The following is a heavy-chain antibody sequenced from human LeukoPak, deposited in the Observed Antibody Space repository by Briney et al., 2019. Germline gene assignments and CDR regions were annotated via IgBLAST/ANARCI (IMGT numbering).Heavy chain of an antibody. J-gene: IGHJ4*02. CDR3: AKDPSETGVH. Sequence: PGGSLRLSCAASEFTFSSYAMSWVRQAPGKRLEWVSAISDSGGSTYYADSVKGRFTVSRDNSQNTVYLQMNSLRVDDTAVYYCAKDPSETGVHWGQGTLVTVSS. CDR1: EFTFSSYA. D-gene: IGHD3-9*01. V-gene: IGHV3-23*01. CDR2: ISDSGGST.